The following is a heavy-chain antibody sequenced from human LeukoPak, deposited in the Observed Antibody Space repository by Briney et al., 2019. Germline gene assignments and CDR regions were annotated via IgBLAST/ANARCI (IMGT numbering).Heavy chain of an antibody. Sequence: PGGSLRLSCAASGFTFSSYSMNWVRQAPGKGLEWVSSISSSSSYIYYADSVKGRFTISRDSAKNSLYLQMNSLRAEDTAVYYCARDSQGQEGFDYWGQGTLVTVSS. CDR3: ARDSQGQEGFDY. V-gene: IGHV3-21*01. CDR2: ISSSSSYI. J-gene: IGHJ4*02. CDR1: GFTFSSYS.